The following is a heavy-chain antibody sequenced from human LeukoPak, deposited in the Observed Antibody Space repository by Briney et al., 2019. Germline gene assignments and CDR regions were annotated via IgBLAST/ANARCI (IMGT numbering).Heavy chain of an antibody. CDR2: ICYDGSNK. D-gene: IGHD3-9*01. Sequence: PGRSLRLSCAASGFTFSSYGMHWVRQAPGKGLEWVAVICYDGSNKYYADSVKGRFTISRDNSKNTLYLQMNSLRAEDTAVYYCAREVDYDILTGYDANWFDPWGQGTLVTVSS. J-gene: IGHJ5*02. CDR3: AREVDYDILTGYDANWFDP. V-gene: IGHV3-33*08. CDR1: GFTFSSYG.